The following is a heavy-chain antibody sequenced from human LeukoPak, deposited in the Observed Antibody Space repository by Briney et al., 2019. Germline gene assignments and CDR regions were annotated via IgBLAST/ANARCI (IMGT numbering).Heavy chain of an antibody. Sequence: ASVKVSCKASGYTFSSYGINLVRQAPGQGLEWMGWISTYNGNTTYAQKFQGRVSMTTDTSTSTAYMELRSLRSDDTAVYYCARVRRGYSSVYYYYYMDVWGKGTTVTISS. CDR1: GYTFSSYG. D-gene: IGHD5-18*01. V-gene: IGHV1-18*01. CDR2: ISTYNGNT. J-gene: IGHJ6*03. CDR3: ARVRRGYSSVYYYYYMDV.